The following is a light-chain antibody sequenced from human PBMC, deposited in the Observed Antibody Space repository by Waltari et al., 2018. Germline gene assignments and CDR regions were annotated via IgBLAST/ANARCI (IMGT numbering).Light chain of an antibody. CDR3: SSYTSTSTRYL. CDR2: DVI. CDR1: TRDGGGHNF. Sequence: QSALTQPASVSGSPGQSIPISCTGPTRDGGGHNFVSWYQQHPGKAPRLMLYDVITRPSGVSTRFSGSKSGNTASLTISGLQAEDEADYYCSSYTSTSTRYLFGTGTKVTVL. V-gene: IGLV2-14*03. J-gene: IGLJ1*01.